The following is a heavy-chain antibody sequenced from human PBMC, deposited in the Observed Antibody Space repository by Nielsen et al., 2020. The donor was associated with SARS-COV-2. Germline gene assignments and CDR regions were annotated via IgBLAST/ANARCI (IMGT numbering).Heavy chain of an antibody. CDR2: IWYDGSNK. V-gene: IGHV3-33*01. CDR3: AGHLSWYGMDV. D-gene: IGHD3-16*02. CDR1: GFTFSSYG. J-gene: IGHJ6*02. Sequence: GESLKISCAASGFTFSSYGMHWVRQAPGKGLEWVAVIWYDGSNKYYADSAKGRFTISRDNSKNTLYLQMNSLRAEDTAVYYCAGHLSWYGMDVWGQGTTVTVSS.